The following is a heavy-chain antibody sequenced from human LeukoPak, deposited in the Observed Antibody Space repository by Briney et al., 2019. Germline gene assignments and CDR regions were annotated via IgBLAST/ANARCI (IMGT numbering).Heavy chain of an antibody. D-gene: IGHD3-22*01. CDR3: ARGYYDSSGYWALDY. J-gene: IGHJ4*02. CDR1: GVSISSRSDY. CDR2: IYYSGST. Sequence: SETLSLTCTVSGVSISSRSDYWGWIRQPPGKGLEWIGSIYYSGSTYYNPSLKTRVTMSVDTSKNQFSLKLSSVTAADTAVYYCARGYYDSSGYWALDYWGQGTLVTVSS. V-gene: IGHV4-39*01.